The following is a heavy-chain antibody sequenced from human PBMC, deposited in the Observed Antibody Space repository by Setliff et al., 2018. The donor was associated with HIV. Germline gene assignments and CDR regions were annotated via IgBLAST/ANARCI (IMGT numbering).Heavy chain of an antibody. J-gene: IGHJ3*02. D-gene: IGHD5-12*01. CDR1: GYTFTSYG. CDR3: ARDLRWLRIRFSDAFDI. CDR2: ISAYNGNT. V-gene: IGHV1-18*01. Sequence: ASVKVSCKASGYTFTSYGISWVRQAPGQGLERMGWISAYNGNTNYAQKLQGRVTMTTDSSTSTAYMELRSLRSDDTAVYYCARDLRWLRIRFSDAFDIWGQGTMVTVSS.